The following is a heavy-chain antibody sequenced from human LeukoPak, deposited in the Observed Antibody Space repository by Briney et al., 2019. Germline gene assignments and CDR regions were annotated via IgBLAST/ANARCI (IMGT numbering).Heavy chain of an antibody. Sequence: GGSLTLPCAPSGYTLSSYWMTWLRQAPGKGLEWVANINQDGSYKYYVDSVKGRFTISRDNAKNSLYLGMNSLRGEDTAVYYCASGQGGKTYWGQGTLVTVSS. J-gene: IGHJ4*02. CDR3: ASGQGGKTY. CDR2: INQDGSYK. CDR1: GYTLSSYW. V-gene: IGHV3-7*02. D-gene: IGHD3-16*01.